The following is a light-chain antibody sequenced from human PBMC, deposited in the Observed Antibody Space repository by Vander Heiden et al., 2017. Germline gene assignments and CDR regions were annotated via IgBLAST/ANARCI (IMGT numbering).Light chain of an antibody. CDR3: QHYSSYSGT. V-gene: IGKV1-5*03. J-gene: IGKJ1*01. CDR1: QSISSW. Sequence: DIQMTQSPSTLSASVGDRVTITCRASQSISSWLAWYQQKPGKAPKLLMYKASTLDSGVPSRFRGSGSGTEFTLTISSLQPDDFATDYCQHYSSYSGTFGQGTKVDFK. CDR2: KAS.